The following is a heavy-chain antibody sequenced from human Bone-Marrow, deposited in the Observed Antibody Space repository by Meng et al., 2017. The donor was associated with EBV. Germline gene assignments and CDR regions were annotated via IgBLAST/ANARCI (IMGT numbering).Heavy chain of an antibody. D-gene: IGHD3-10*01. CDR2: LIPMLGAP. V-gene: IGHV1-69*06. CDR3: ASESGRGYTPDY. Sequence: QVQLVQSGAEVKKXXSXVKVSCKTSGGPFNSDAISWVRQAPGQGLEWIGGLIPMLGAPNYAQKFQDRVTITADKSTSIHYMELSSLRSDDTAVYYCASESGRGYTPDYWGRGTLVTVSS. J-gene: IGHJ4*02. CDR1: GGPFNSDA.